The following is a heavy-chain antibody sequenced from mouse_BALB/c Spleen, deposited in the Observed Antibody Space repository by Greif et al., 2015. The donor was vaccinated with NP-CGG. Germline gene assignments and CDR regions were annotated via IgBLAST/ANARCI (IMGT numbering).Heavy chain of an antibody. J-gene: IGHJ3*01. CDR1: GFTFSDYY. Sequence: EVMLVESGGGLVKPGGSLKLSCAASGFTFSDYYMYWVRQTPEKRLEWVATISDGGSYTYYPDSVKGRFTISRDNAKNNLYLQMSSLKSEDTAMYYCARDNYSLWFAYWGQGTLVTVSA. D-gene: IGHD2-12*01. V-gene: IGHV5-4*02. CDR2: ISDGGSYT. CDR3: ARDNYSLWFAY.